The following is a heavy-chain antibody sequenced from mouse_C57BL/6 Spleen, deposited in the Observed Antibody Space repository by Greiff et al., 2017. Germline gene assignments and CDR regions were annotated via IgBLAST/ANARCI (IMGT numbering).Heavy chain of an antibody. CDR2: IHPNSGST. CDR3: ARGGIHGSGNYFDY. J-gene: IGHJ2*01. D-gene: IGHD1-1*01. Sequence: QVQLQQPGAELVKPGASVKLSCKASGYTFTSYWMHWVKQRPGQGLEWIGMIHPNSGSTNYNEKFKSKATLTVDKSSSTAYMQLSSLTSEDSAVYYCARGGIHGSGNYFDYWGQGTILTVSS. V-gene: IGHV1-64*01. CDR1: GYTFTSYW.